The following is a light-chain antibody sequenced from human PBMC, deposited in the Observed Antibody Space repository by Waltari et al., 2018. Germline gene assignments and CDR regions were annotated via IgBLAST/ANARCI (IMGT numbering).Light chain of an antibody. Sequence: SYGLTQPPSVSVSPGQTARNTCGGASFGTEDVNWYQQKPPQAPLLVIYTNSARPSGIPDRFSGSRSGNTATLIIGGVEAGDEAEYYCQVWDVESDHVFFGGGTRLTVL. CDR3: QVWDVESDHVF. V-gene: IGLV3-21*01. CDR2: TNS. J-gene: IGLJ7*01. CDR1: SFGTED.